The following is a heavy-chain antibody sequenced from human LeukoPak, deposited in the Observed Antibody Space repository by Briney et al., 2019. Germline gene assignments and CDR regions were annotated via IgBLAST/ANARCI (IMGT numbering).Heavy chain of an antibody. CDR3: ARGLRWDLLLHFDY. J-gene: IGHJ4*02. V-gene: IGHV4-59*01. CDR1: GGSLSSYY. CDR2: IYYSGST. D-gene: IGHD4-23*01. Sequence: SETLSLTCTVSGGSLSSYYWSWIRQPPGKGLEWIGYIYYSGSTNYNPSLKSRVTISVDTSKNQFSLKLSSVTAAHTAVYYCARGLRWDLLLHFDYWGQGALVTVSS.